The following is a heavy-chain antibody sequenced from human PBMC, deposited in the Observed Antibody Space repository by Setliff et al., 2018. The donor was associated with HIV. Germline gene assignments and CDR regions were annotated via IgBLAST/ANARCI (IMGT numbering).Heavy chain of an antibody. CDR2: IRPADSDT. D-gene: IGHD6-13*01. CDR3: ARVFSAGWFDS. CDR1: GYDFTTNW. Sequence: GESLKISCQTSGYDFTTNWVGWVRQMPGKGLEWMGIIRPADSDTRVNPSFQGHVTIPANKSISTTYLQWSSLRASDTAMYDCARVFSAGWFDSWGQGTLVTVSS. J-gene: IGHJ5*01. V-gene: IGHV5-51*01.